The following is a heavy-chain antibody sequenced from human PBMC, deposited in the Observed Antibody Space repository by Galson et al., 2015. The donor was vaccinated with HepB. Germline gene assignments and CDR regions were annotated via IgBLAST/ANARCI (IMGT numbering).Heavy chain of an antibody. CDR2: IIPIFGTA. CDR3: ARGRYSYGRYYYYGMDV. V-gene: IGHV1-69*13. J-gene: IGHJ6*02. CDR1: GGTFSSYA. Sequence: SVKVSCKASGGTFSSYAISWVRQAPGQGLEWMGGIIPIFGTANYAQKFQGRVTITADESTSTAYMELSSLRSEDTAVYYCARGRYSYGRYYYYGMDVWGQGTTVTVSS. D-gene: IGHD5-18*01.